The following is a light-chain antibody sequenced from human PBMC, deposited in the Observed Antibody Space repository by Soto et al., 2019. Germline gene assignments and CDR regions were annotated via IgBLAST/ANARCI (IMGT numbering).Light chain of an antibody. V-gene: IGKV3-20*01. CDR3: QQYDSSPRT. CDR2: GTS. CDR1: QSVSSYS. Sequence: ENVLTQSPGTLSLSPGERATLSCRASQSVSSYSLAWYQQKPSQAPRLVMYGTSNRATGIPDRFSGSGSGTDFTLTISRPEPEDFAVYYCQQYDSSPRTFGQGTKVEIK. J-gene: IGKJ1*01.